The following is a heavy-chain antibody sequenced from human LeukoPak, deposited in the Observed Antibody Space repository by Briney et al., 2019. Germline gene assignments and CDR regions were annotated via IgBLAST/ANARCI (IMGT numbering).Heavy chain of an antibody. V-gene: IGHV3-23*01. CDR3: AKVADIVVVPAALAHFDY. J-gene: IGHJ4*02. Sequence: GGSLRLSCAASGFTFSSYAMSWVRQAPGKGLEWVSAISGSGGSTYYADSVKGRFTISRDNSKNTLYLQMNSLRAEDTAVYYCAKVADIVVVPAALAHFDYWGQGTLVTVSS. D-gene: IGHD2-2*01. CDR1: GFTFSSYA. CDR2: ISGSGGST.